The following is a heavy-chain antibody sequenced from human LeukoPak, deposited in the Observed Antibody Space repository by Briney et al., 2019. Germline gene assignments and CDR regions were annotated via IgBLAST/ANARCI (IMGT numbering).Heavy chain of an antibody. D-gene: IGHD1-14*01. CDR2: IGPTGTDR. V-gene: IGHV3-21*01. CDR3: ATETIGRHYDY. J-gene: IGHJ4*02. CDR1: GFTFSSCG. Sequence: GGSLRPSCAASGFTFSSCGFNWVRQAPGKGLEWVSSIGPTGTDRYYADSVRGRFTISRDNAKNSMYLQMDSLRDGDTAVYYCATETIGRHYDYWGQGTLLTVSS.